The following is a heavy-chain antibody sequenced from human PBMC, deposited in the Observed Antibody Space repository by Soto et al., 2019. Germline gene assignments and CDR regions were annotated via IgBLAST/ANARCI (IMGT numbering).Heavy chain of an antibody. V-gene: IGHV3-48*02. CDR1: GFTFTTYS. CDR2: ISSSSSTT. Sequence: EVQLVESGGGLVQPGGPLKLSCAPSGFTFTTYSMNWVRQAPGKGLEWVSYISSSSSTTYYADSVKGRFTISRDNAKNSLYLQMNSLRDEDTAVYYCARDAGSWGYWGQGTLVTVSS. J-gene: IGHJ4*02. CDR3: ARDAGSWGY. D-gene: IGHD3-10*01.